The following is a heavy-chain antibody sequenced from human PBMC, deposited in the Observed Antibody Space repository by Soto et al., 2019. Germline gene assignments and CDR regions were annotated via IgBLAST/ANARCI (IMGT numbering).Heavy chain of an antibody. CDR2: IYYSGST. CDR1: GGSISSGGYY. CDR3: ARDHAYSYGVDWFDP. J-gene: IGHJ5*02. V-gene: IGHV4-31*03. Sequence: QVQLQESGPGLVKPSQTLSLTCTVSGGSISSGGYYWSCIRQHPGKGLEWIGYIYYSGSTYYNPSLKSRVTISVDTSKNQFSLKLSSVTAADTAVYYCARDHAYSYGVDWFDPWGQGTLVTVSS. D-gene: IGHD5-18*01.